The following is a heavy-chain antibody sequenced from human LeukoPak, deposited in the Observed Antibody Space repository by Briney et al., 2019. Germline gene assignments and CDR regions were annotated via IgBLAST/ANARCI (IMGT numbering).Heavy chain of an antibody. D-gene: IGHD6-13*01. CDR3: ARGVAAGTYYFDY. CDR1: GGSISSGGYS. J-gene: IGHJ4*02. Sequence: TLSLTCAVSGGSISSGGYSWSWIRPPPGKGLEWIGYIYHSGSTYYNPSLKSRVTISVDRSKNQFSLKLSSVTAADTAVYYCARGVAAGTYYFDYWGQGTLVTVSS. CDR2: IYHSGST. V-gene: IGHV4-30-2*01.